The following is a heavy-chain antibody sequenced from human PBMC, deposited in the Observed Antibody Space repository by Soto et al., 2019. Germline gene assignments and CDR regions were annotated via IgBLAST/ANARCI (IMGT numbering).Heavy chain of an antibody. V-gene: IGHV5-10-1*01. D-gene: IGHD2-2*01. CDR2: LDPIDSYT. CDR1: AYNFASYW. J-gene: IGHJ6*02. Sequence: RGESLKISCQGSAYNFASYWISWVPQMPGKGLECMGRLDPIDSYTNYSPSFQVHVTISGDKSISTAYLQWSSLKASDTAMYYCARRYCSSASCPRNYYGMDVWGQGTTVTVSS. CDR3: ARRYCSSASCPRNYYGMDV.